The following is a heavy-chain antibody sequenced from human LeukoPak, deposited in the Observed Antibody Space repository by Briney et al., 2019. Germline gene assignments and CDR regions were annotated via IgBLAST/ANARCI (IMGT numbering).Heavy chain of an antibody. D-gene: IGHD6-19*01. J-gene: IGHJ4*02. CDR3: ARGTIAVAGPDY. CDR2: IYTSGST. Sequence: SETLSLTCTVSAGSISSFHWSWLRQPAGKGLVWIGRIYTSGSTNYNPSLKSRVTMSVDTSKNQFSLKLSSVTAADTAVYYCARGTIAVAGPDYWGQGTLVTVSP. V-gene: IGHV4-4*07. CDR1: AGSISSFH.